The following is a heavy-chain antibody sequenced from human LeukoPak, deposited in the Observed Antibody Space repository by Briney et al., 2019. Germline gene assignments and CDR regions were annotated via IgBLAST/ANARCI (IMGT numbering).Heavy chain of an antibody. Sequence: SETLSLTCAVYGGSFSVYYWSWIRQPPGKGLEWIGEINHSGSTNYNPSLKSRVTISVDTSKNQFSLKLSSVTAADTAVYFCARGPYCGGDCYFAYWGQGTLVTVSS. CDR2: INHSGST. CDR3: ARGPYCGGDCYFAY. J-gene: IGHJ4*02. D-gene: IGHD2-21*02. CDR1: GGSFSVYY. V-gene: IGHV4-34*01.